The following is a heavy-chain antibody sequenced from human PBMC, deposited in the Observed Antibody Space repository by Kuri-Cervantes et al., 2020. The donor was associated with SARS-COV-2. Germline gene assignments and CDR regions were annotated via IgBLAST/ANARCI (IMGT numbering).Heavy chain of an antibody. D-gene: IGHD2-2*01. CDR1: RGSIDRSPYY. CDR3: ARANIVVVPAALGAIIYYYYMDV. V-gene: IGHV4-39*07. J-gene: IGHJ6*03. Sequence: SETLSLTCTVSRGSIDRSPYYWGWIRQPPGKGLEWIGSILYNGNTHYKASLNSRVTISVDTSKNQFSLKLSSVTAADTAVYYCARANIVVVPAALGAIIYYYYMDVWGKGTTVTVSS. CDR2: ILYNGNT.